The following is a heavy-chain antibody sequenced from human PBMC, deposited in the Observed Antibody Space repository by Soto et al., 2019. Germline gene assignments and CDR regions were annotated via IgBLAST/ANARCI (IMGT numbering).Heavy chain of an antibody. Sequence: QVQLVQSGAEVKKPGSSVKVSCKASGGTFSTYAISWVRQAPGLGLEWMGGIIPMFGTAKYAQKFQGRVTITADESTTTAYMELSSLGSDDTAVYYCARLPDYFTRSGYYYGVDYWGQGTLVTVSS. J-gene: IGHJ4*02. CDR2: IIPMFGTA. D-gene: IGHD3-22*01. CDR1: GGTFSTYA. CDR3: ARLPDYFTRSGYYYGVDY. V-gene: IGHV1-69*01.